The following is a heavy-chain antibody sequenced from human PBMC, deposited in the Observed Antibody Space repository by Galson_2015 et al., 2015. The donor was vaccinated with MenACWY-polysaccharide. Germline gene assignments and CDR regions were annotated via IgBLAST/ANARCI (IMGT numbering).Heavy chain of an antibody. CDR3: AKETLYSGSYRRAGAFDI. D-gene: IGHD1-26*01. J-gene: IGHJ3*02. V-gene: IGHV3-9*01. CDR2: ISWNSGSI. CDR1: GFTFDDYA. Sequence: SLRLSCAASGFTFDDYAMHWVRQAPGKGLEWVSGISWNSGSIGYADSVKGRFTISRDNAKNSLYLQMNSLRAEDTALYYCAKETLYSGSYRRAGAFDIWGQGTMVTVSS.